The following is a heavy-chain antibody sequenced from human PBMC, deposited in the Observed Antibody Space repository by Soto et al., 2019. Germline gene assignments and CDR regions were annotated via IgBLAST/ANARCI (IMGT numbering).Heavy chain of an antibody. Sequence: SETLSLPCTVSGGSISSYYWSWIRQPPGKGLEWIGYIYYSGSTNYNPSLKSRVTISVDTSKNQFSLKLSSVTAADTAVYYCARNGGYVAGYMIHDYWGQGTLVTVSS. CDR3: ARNGGYVAGYMIHDY. J-gene: IGHJ4*02. D-gene: IGHD5-12*01. CDR1: GGSISSYY. V-gene: IGHV4-59*08. CDR2: IYYSGST.